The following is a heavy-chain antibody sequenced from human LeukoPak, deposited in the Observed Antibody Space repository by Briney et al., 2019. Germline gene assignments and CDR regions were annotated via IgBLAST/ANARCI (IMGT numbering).Heavy chain of an antibody. CDR2: IYYSGST. CDR3: ARGSRGYYYG. D-gene: IGHD5-18*01. Sequence: SETLSLTCTVSGGSVSSGDYYWSWLRQPPGKGLEWIAYIYYSGSTNYNPSLKSRVTIPVDTSKNQFSLNLSSVTAADTAVYYCARGSRGYYYGWGQGTLVTVSS. J-gene: IGHJ4*02. V-gene: IGHV4-61*08. CDR1: GGSVSSGDYY.